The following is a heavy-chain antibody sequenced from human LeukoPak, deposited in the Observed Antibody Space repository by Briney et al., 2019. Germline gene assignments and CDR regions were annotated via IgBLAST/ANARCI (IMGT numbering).Heavy chain of an antibody. V-gene: IGHV3-43D*03. CDR3: AKPSYYYDGRGYLLDY. CDR2: ISWDGGST. J-gene: IGHJ4*02. CDR1: GFTFDDYA. D-gene: IGHD3-22*01. Sequence: GGSLRLSCAASGFTFDDYAMHWVRQAPGKGLEWVSLISWDGGSTYYADSVKGRFTISRDNSKNSLYLQMNSLRAEDTALYYCAKPSYYYDGRGYLLDYWGQGTLVTVSS.